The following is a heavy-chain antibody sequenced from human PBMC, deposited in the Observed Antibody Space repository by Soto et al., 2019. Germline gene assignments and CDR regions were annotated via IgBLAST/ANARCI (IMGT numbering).Heavy chain of an antibody. CDR2: IYYSGST. V-gene: IGHV4-39*01. CDR3: ARSKNYYDSSGYYGDAFDI. Sequence: SEILSLTCTVSGGSISSSSYYWGWIRQPPGKGLEWIGSIYYSGSTYYNPSLKSRVTISVDTSKNQFSLKLSSVTAADTAVYYCARSKNYYDSSGYYGDAFDIWGQGTMVTVSS. D-gene: IGHD3-22*01. J-gene: IGHJ3*02. CDR1: GGSISSSSYY.